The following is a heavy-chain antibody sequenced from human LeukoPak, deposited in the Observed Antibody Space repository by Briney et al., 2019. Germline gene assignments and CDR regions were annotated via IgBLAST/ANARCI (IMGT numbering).Heavy chain of an antibody. CDR3: ARAQGGSYDY. D-gene: IGHD1-26*01. J-gene: IGHJ4*02. CDR1: GFTFSNYW. CDR2: ISSSSSYI. Sequence: AGGSLRLSCAASGFTFSNYWMSWVRQASGKGLEWVSSISSSSSYIYYADSVKGRFTISRDNAKNSLYLQMNSLRAEDTAVYYCARAQGGSYDYWGQGTLVTVSS. V-gene: IGHV3-21*01.